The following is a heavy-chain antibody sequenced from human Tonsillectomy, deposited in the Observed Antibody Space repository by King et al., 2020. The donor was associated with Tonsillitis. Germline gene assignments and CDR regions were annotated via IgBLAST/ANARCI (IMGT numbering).Heavy chain of an antibody. CDR2: IYHSGST. D-gene: IGHD3-22*01. CDR3: ARDARYYDSRGYTYFFDY. V-gene: IGHV4-38-2*02. J-gene: IGHJ4*02. Sequence: QLRESGPGLVKPSETLSLTCAVSGYSISSGYYWGWIRQPPGKGLEWIGSIYHSGSTYYNPSLKSRVTLSVDTSKNQFSLKLSSVTAADTAVYYCARDARYYDSRGYTYFFDYWGQGTLVTVSS. CDR1: GYSISSGYY.